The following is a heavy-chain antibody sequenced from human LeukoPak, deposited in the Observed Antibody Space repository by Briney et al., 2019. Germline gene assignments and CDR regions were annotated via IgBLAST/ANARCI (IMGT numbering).Heavy chain of an antibody. V-gene: IGHV3-53*01. CDR3: ARATRGLYYYYGMDV. CDR2: IYSGGST. J-gene: IGHJ6*02. D-gene: IGHD2-2*01. Sequence: PGGSLRLSCAASGFTVSSNYMSWVRQAPGKGLEWVSVIYSGGSTYYADSVKGRFTISRDNSKNTLYLQMNSLRAEDTAVYYCARATRGLYYYYGMDVWGQGTTVTVSS. CDR1: GFTVSSNY.